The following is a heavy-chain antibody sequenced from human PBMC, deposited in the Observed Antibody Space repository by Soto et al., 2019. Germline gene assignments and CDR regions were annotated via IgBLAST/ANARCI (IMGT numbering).Heavy chain of an antibody. CDR2: INPATGAA. V-gene: IGHV1-2*02. Sequence: QLHLVQSGAVVKKPGASVTVSCSASGYPVTAYYMHWVRQAPGRGLEWMGGINPATGAAKYTQTFQGGVPLPRDTSTSTVFRDLSGLPSGDPAVFYCARGGGVGVAGSAAFDMWGQGTLVTVSS. CDR1: GYPVTAYY. D-gene: IGHD3-3*01. CDR3: ARGGGVGVAGSAAFDM. J-gene: IGHJ3*02.